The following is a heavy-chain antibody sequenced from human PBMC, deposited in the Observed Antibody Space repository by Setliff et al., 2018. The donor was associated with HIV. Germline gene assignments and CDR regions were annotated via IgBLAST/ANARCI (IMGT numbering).Heavy chain of an antibody. CDR2: MSFSANS. D-gene: IGHD3-10*01. CDR1: GDSINDYY. CDR3: ARGAGAFGAKLDS. J-gene: IGHJ4*02. Sequence: SETLSLTCNVSGDSINDYYWSWIRQPPGKGLEWLGYMSFSANSNYNPSLKNRITISIDTSKNQFSLRLKSVTAADAAIYYCARGAGAFGAKLDSWGQGSLVTVSS. V-gene: IGHV4-59*01.